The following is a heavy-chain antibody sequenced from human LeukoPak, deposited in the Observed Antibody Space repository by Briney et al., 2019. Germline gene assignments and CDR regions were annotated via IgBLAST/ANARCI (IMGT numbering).Heavy chain of an antibody. V-gene: IGHV1-46*01. CDR3: ARDLRSSTSFYYYYYYMDV. D-gene: IGHD2-2*01. Sequence: ASVKVSCKASGYTFTSYYMHWVRQAPGQGLEWMGIINPSGGSTSYARKFQGRVTMTRDMSTSTVYMELSSLRSEDTAVYYCARDLRSSTSFYYYYYYMDVWGKGTTVTVSS. CDR1: GYTFTSYY. CDR2: INPSGGST. J-gene: IGHJ6*03.